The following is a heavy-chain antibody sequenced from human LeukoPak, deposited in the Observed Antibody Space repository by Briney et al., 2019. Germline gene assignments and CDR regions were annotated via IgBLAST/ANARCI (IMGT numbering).Heavy chain of an antibody. V-gene: IGHV1-69*13. CDR2: IIPIFGTA. J-gene: IGHJ4*02. Sequence: ASVKVPCKASGGTFSSYAISWVRQAPGQGLEWMGGIIPIFGTANYAQKFQGRVTITADESTSTAYMEPSSLRSEDTAVYYCARELTGTADYWGQGTLVTVSS. CDR1: GGTFSSYA. D-gene: IGHD1-7*01. CDR3: ARELTGTADY.